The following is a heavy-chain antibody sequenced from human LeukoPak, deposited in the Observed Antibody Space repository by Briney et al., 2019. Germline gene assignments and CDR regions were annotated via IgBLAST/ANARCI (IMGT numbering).Heavy chain of an antibody. V-gene: IGHV3-33*01. J-gene: IGHJ4*02. CDR1: GFTFSSYG. Sequence: GGSLRLSCAASGFTFSSYGMHWVRQAPGKGLEWVAVIWYDGSNKYYADSVKGRFTISRDNSKNTLYLQMNSLRAEDTAVYYCARDLSNSHNDYWGQGTLVTVSS. CDR2: IWYDGSNK. CDR3: ARDLSNSHNDY. D-gene: IGHD4-23*01.